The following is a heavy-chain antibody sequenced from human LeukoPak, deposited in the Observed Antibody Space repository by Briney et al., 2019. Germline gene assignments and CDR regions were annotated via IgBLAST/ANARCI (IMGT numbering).Heavy chain of an antibody. Sequence: PGGSLRLSCAASGFTFSSYNMNWVRQAPGKGLEWVSSISSSSSYIYYADSVKGRFTISRDNAKNSLYLQMNSRRAEDTAVYYCARGTRGSGIEMDYWGQGTLVTVSS. V-gene: IGHV3-21*01. J-gene: IGHJ4*02. CDR1: GFTFSSYN. CDR3: ARGTRGSGIEMDY. CDR2: ISSSSSYI. D-gene: IGHD3-10*01.